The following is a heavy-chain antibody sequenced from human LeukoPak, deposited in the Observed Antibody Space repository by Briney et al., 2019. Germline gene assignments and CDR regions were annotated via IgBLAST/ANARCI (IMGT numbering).Heavy chain of an antibody. D-gene: IGHD6-25*01. Sequence: PSQTLSLTCTVSGGSISSGDYYWSWIRQPPGKGLEWIGEINHSGSTNYNPSLKSRVTISVDTSKNQFSLKLSSVTAADTAVYYCARVGRRGYYYYYYMDVWGKGTRVTVSS. V-gene: IGHV4-30-4*08. J-gene: IGHJ6*03. CDR3: ARVGRRGYYYYYYMDV. CDR2: INHSGST. CDR1: GGSISSGDYY.